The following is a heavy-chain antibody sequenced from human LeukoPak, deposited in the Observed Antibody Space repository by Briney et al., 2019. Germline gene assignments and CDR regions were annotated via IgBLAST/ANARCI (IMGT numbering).Heavy chain of an antibody. CDR1: GYTFTSYY. CDR3: ARVRRIAVAGHDAFDI. CDR2: INPSGGST. J-gene: IGHJ3*02. Sequence: ASVKVSCKASGYTFTSYYMHWVRQAPGQGLEWMGIINPSGGSTNYAQKFQGRVTMTRDTSISTAYMELSRLRSDDTAVYYCARVRRIAVAGHDAFDIWGQGTMVTVSS. D-gene: IGHD6-19*01. V-gene: IGHV1-46*01.